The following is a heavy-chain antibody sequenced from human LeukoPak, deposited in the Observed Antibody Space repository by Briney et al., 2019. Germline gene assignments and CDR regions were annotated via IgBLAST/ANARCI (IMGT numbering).Heavy chain of an antibody. CDR3: ARGRNSFGIASSSWSHDVSDM. CDR1: GFTFSSYA. D-gene: IGHD6-13*01. V-gene: IGHV3-53*01. Sequence: PGGSLRLSCAASGFTFSSYAMSWVRQAPGKGLEWVSVIYNDGSTYYADSVKGRFTISRDNSKNTLYLQMNSLRAEDTAVYYCARGRNSFGIASSSWSHDVSDMCGQGTMVTVSS. CDR2: IYNDGST. J-gene: IGHJ3*02.